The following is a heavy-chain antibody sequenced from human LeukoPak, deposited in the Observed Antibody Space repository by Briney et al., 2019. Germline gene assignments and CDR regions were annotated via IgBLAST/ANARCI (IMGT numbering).Heavy chain of an antibody. D-gene: IGHD3-10*01. CDR3: AKGVGGSANYYMDV. Sequence: GGSLRLSCAASGFTFSSCGMHWVRQAPGKGLEWVAFIPFDGSNKYYADSVKGRFTISRDISKNTLYLQMNSLRAEDTAVYYCAKGVGGSANYYMDVWGKGTTVTVSS. CDR2: IPFDGSNK. V-gene: IGHV3-30*02. J-gene: IGHJ6*03. CDR1: GFTFSSCG.